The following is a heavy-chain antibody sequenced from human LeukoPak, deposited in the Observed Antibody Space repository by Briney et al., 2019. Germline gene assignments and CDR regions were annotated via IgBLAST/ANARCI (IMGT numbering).Heavy chain of an antibody. CDR3: ARDGNYYGSGSYYQAFDY. V-gene: IGHV4-39*07. J-gene: IGHJ4*02. D-gene: IGHD3-10*01. CDR2: IYYSGTT. CDR1: GGSISSSGYY. Sequence: SETLSLTCTVSGGSISSSGYYWGWIRQPPGKGLEWIGSIYYSGTTYYNPSLKSRVTISVDTSKNQFSLKLSSVTAADTAVYYCARDGNYYGSGSYYQAFDYWGQGTLVTVSS.